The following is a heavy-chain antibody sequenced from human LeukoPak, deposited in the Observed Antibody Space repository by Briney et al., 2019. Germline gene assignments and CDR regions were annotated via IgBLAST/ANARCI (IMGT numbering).Heavy chain of an antibody. V-gene: IGHV7-4-1*02. D-gene: IGHD6-13*01. CDR3: ARVFSQQLVDY. J-gene: IGHJ4*02. CDR2: INTNTGNP. Sequence: ASVKVSCKASGYTFTGYYMHWVRQAPGQGLEWMGWINTNTGNPTYAQGFTGRFVFSLDTSVSTAYLQISSLKAEDTAVYYCARVFSQQLVDYWGQGTLVTVSS. CDR1: GYTFTGYY.